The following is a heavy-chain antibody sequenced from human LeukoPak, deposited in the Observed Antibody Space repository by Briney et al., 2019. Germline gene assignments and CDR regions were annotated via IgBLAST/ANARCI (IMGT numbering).Heavy chain of an antibody. CDR1: GFTFSSYN. CDR3: ARVIAFRGYMDV. V-gene: IGHV3-21*01. Sequence: PGGSLRLSCAASGFTFSSYNMNWVRQAPGKGLEWVSSISSSSSSYIYYADSVKGRFTISRDNAKNSLYLQMNSLRAEDTAVYCCARVIAFRGYMDVWGKGTTVTVSS. CDR2: ISSSSSSYI. D-gene: IGHD3-16*02. J-gene: IGHJ6*03.